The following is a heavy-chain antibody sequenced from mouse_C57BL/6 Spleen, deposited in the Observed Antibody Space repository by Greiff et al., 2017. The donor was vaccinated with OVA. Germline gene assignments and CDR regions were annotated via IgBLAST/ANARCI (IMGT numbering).Heavy chain of an antibody. V-gene: IGHV3-6*01. CDR1: GYSITSGYY. D-gene: IGHD2-4*01. CDR2: ISYDGSN. Sequence: EVQRVESGPGLVKPSQSLSLTCSVTGYSITSGYYWNWIRQFPGNKLEWMGYISYDGSNNYNPSLKNRISITRDTSKNQFFLKLNSVTTEDTATYYCARGIYYDYDEDWGQGTTLTVSS. CDR3: ARGIYYDYDED. J-gene: IGHJ2*01.